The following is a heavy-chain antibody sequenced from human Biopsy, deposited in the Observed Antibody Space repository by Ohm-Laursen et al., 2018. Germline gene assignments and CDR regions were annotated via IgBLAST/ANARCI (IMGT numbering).Heavy chain of an antibody. D-gene: IGHD5-24*01. Sequence: SLRLSCAAFGFNFDDFAMHWVRQTPGKGLEWVSGISWNSGRIAYADSVKGQFTISRDNAKNSLYLQMNSLRAEDTALYYCAKGQAPDGYNYAFDIWGQGTMLTVSS. CDR2: ISWNSGRI. CDR1: GFNFDDFA. CDR3: AKGQAPDGYNYAFDI. J-gene: IGHJ3*02. V-gene: IGHV3-9*01.